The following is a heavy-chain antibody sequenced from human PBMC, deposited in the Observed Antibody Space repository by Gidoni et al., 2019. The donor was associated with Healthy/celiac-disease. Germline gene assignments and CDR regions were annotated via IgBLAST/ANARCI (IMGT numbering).Heavy chain of an antibody. CDR3: ARTRLYDSSGYSFDY. J-gene: IGHJ4*02. CDR2: IYTSGST. D-gene: IGHD3-22*01. CDR1: GGSISSGSYY. V-gene: IGHV4-61*02. Sequence: QVQLQESGPGLVKPSPTLSLTCPVSGGSISSGSYYWSWIRQPAGKGLEWIGRIYTSGSTNYNPSLNSRVTISVDTSKNQFSLKLSSVTAADTAVYYCARTRLYDSSGYSFDYWGQGTLVTVSS.